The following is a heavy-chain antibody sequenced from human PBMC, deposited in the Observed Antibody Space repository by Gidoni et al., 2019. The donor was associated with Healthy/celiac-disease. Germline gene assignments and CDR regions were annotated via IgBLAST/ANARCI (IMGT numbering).Heavy chain of an antibody. V-gene: IGHV3-30*18. Sequence: QVQLVESGGGVVQTGRSLRLSCAASGFTFSRYGMHWVRQAPGKGLEWVAVISYDGSNKYYAHSVKGRFTISRDNSKNTLYLQMNSLRAEDTAVYYCAKEWGILQIQGGAFDIWGQGTMVTVSS. CDR1: GFTFSRYG. D-gene: IGHD6-13*01. CDR3: AKEWGILQIQGGAFDI. CDR2: ISYDGSNK. J-gene: IGHJ3*02.